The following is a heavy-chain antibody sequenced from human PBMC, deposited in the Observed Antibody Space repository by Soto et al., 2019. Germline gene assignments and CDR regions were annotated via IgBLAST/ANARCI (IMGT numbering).Heavy chain of an antibody. D-gene: IGHD3-9*01. CDR2: MHHTQGT. J-gene: IGHJ5*02. Sequence: SETLSLTCSVSGASISSYYWTWIRQPPGGGLEWIGYMHHTQGTNDNPSLRGRVHMSIDTSMNQFSLRLTSVTAADTAVYYCARVPFVGYFDWLDPWGHGTLVTVS. V-gene: IGHV4-59*01. CDR1: GASISSYY. CDR3: ARVPFVGYFDWLDP.